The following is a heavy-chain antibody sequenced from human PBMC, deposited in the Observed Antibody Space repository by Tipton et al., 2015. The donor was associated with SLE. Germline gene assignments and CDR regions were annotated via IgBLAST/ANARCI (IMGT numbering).Heavy chain of an antibody. CDR1: GGSISSGSYY. CDR3: ARDGSSAWYPYFDY. Sequence: TLSLTCTVSGGSISSGSYYSSWFRQPAGKGLEWIGRIYTSGGTNYNPSRKRRVTLSVDTSKNQFSLNLSSVTAADTAVYYCARDGSSAWYPYFDYWGQGTLVTVSS. J-gene: IGHJ4*02. D-gene: IGHD6-13*01. CDR2: IYTSGGT. V-gene: IGHV4-61*02.